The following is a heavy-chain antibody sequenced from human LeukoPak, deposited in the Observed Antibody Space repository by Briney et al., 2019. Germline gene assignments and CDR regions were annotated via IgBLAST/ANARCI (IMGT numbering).Heavy chain of an antibody. J-gene: IGHJ4*02. V-gene: IGHV3-23*01. D-gene: IGHD3-3*01. Sequence: GGSLRLSCAASGFAFKTYAMSWVRQAPGKGLEWVSAISGSGGSTYYADSVKGRFTISRDNSKNTLYLQMNSLRAEDTAVYYCAKPPLRFLEWLFDYWGQGTLVTVSS. CDR2: ISGSGGST. CDR1: GFAFKTYA. CDR3: AKPPLRFLEWLFDY.